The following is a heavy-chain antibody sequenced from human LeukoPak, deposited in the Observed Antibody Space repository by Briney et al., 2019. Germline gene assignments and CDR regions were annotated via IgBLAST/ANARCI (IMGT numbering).Heavy chain of an antibody. D-gene: IGHD4-11*01. J-gene: IGHJ6*02. Sequence: SVKVSCKASGGTFSSYAISRVRQAPGQGLEWMGGIIPIFGTANYAQKFQGRVTITADESMSTAYMELSSLRSEDTAVYYCARPLDYSRSHGMDVWGQGTTVTVSS. CDR1: GGTFSSYA. CDR2: IIPIFGTA. CDR3: ARPLDYSRSHGMDV. V-gene: IGHV1-69*13.